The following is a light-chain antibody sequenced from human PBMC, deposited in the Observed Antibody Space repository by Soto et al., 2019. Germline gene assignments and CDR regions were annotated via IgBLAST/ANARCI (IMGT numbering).Light chain of an antibody. J-gene: IGKJ1*01. CDR1: QSVSSY. CDR3: QQCDTSPWT. CDR2: GAS. Sequence: EIALTQSPDTLSLSPGERATLSCRASQSVSSYLAWYQQKPGQAPRLLIYGASSRATGIPDRFSGSGSGTDFNLAISRLEPGESAVYFCQQCDTSPWTFGQGTKVEIK. V-gene: IGKV3-20*01.